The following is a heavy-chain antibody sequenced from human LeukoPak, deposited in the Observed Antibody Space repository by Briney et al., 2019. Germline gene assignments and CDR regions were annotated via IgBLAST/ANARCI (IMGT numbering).Heavy chain of an antibody. J-gene: IGHJ4*02. CDR1: GFTFSSYA. V-gene: IGHV3-23*01. CDR2: ISGSGGST. D-gene: IGHD5-24*01. CDR3: ARVIRDGYNPDY. Sequence: GGSLRLSCAASGFTFSSYAMSWVRQAPGEGLEWVSAISGSGGSTYYADSVKGRFTISRDKSKNTVYLQMSSLRGEDTAVYYCARVIRDGYNPDYWGQGTLVTVSS.